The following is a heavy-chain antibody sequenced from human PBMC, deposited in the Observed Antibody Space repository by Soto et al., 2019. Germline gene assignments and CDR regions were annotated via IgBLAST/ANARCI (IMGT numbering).Heavy chain of an antibody. CDR3: ARRVGSCSGTSCNGWFDP. CDR2: IYHSGST. D-gene: IGHD2-2*01. Sequence: SETLSLTCSASGDSISKTTSYWGWIRQPPGKGLEWIGTIYHSGSTYYNPSLMSRVTLSVDKSKNQFSLKLNSVTAADTAVYYCARRVGSCSGTSCNGWFDPWGQGTLATVSS. V-gene: IGHV4-39*01. CDR1: GDSISKTTSY. J-gene: IGHJ5*02.